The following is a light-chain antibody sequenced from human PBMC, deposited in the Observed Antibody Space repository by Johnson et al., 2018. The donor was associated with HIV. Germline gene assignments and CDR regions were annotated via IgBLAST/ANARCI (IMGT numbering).Light chain of an antibody. CDR2: DNN. Sequence: QSVLTQPPSVSAAPGQKVTISCSGSSSNIGNNYVSWYQQVPGTAPKLLIYDNNRRPSGIPDRFSGSKSGATASLGISGLQPGDEADYYCGVWDASLTPRDVFGTGTTIAVL. V-gene: IGLV1-51*01. J-gene: IGLJ1*01. CDR3: GVWDASLTPRDV. CDR1: SSNIGNNY.